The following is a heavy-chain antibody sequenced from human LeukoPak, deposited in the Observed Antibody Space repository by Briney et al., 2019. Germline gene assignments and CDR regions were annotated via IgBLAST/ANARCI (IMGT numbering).Heavy chain of an antibody. D-gene: IGHD6-13*01. Sequence: SETLSLTCTVSGGSISSYYWNWIRQPAGEGLEWIGYFYYSGSTNYNPSLKRRVTISGDTSKNQFSLKLSSVTAADTAMYYCARGSSSWPYYFDYWGQGTLVTVSS. CDR3: ARGSSSWPYYFDY. J-gene: IGHJ4*02. CDR1: GGSISSYY. CDR2: FYYSGST. V-gene: IGHV4-59*01.